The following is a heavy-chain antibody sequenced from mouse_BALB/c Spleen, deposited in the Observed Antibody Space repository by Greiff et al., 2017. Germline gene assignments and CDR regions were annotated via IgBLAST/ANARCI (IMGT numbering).Heavy chain of an antibody. J-gene: IGHJ2*01. CDR3: ARRAGGPYYFDY. Sequence: VKLQESGAELAKPGASVKMSCKASGYTFTSYWMHWVKQRPGQGLEWIGYINPSTGYTEYNQKFKDKATLTADKSSSTAYMQLSSLTSEDSAVYYCARRAGGPYYFDYWGQGTTLTVSS. D-gene: IGHD3-2*02. V-gene: IGHV1-7*01. CDR1: GYTFTSYW. CDR2: INPSTGYT.